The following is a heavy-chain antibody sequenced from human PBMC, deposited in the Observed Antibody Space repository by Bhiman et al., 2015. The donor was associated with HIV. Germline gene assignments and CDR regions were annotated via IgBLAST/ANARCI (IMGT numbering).Heavy chain of an antibody. CDR2: ISYDGRDK. J-gene: IGHJ5*02. CDR3: ARDKESVTMVRGPFDP. Sequence: VQLVESGGGLVKPGGSLRLSCAASGFSFRTYSMNWVRQAPGKGLEWVAVISYDGRDKDYADSVKGRFTISRDNSKNTLYLQMNSLRTEDTSLYYCARDKESVTMVRGPFDPWGQGTRVTVSS. V-gene: IGHV3-30*03. D-gene: IGHD3-10*01. CDR1: GFSFRTYS.